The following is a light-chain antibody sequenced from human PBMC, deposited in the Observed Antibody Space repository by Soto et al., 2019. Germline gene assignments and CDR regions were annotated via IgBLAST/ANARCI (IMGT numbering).Light chain of an antibody. J-gene: IGKJ5*01. Sequence: EIVLTQSPGTLSLSPGERATLSCRASQSVSSSYLAWYQQQPGQAPRLLIYGASGRATGIPDRFSGSVSGTDFTLTISRLEPEDFAVYYCHHYGSSPPVTFGQGTRLEIK. V-gene: IGKV3-20*01. CDR2: GAS. CDR3: HHYGSSPPVT. CDR1: QSVSSSY.